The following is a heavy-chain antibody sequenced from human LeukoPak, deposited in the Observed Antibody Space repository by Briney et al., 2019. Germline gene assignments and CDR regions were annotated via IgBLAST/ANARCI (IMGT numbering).Heavy chain of an antibody. J-gene: IGHJ3*02. D-gene: IGHD6-19*01. CDR2: ISYDESNE. CDR3: VKVPRSGCCAFDI. Sequence: GGSLRLSCAASGFTFSSYGMHWVREAPGKGLEWVAAISYDESNEYYVDSVKGRFTVSRDNSKNTLYLQMNSLRVEDTAVYYFVKVPRSGCCAFDIWGQGTMVTVSS. V-gene: IGHV3-30*18. CDR1: GFTFSSYG.